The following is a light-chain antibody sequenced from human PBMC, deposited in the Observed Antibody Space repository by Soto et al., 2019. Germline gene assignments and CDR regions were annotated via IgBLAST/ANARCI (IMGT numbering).Light chain of an antibody. CDR2: GAS. V-gene: IGKV3-15*01. J-gene: IGKJ4*01. CDR3: QQRSNWPTVT. CDR1: QTINNN. Sequence: VLTQSPATLSVSPGERATLPCRASQTINNNVAWYQLKAGQVPSLVIYGASTRATDIPARFSVSGSGTEFTLTISSLQSEAFAQYHGQQRSNWPTVTFGGGTKVDI.